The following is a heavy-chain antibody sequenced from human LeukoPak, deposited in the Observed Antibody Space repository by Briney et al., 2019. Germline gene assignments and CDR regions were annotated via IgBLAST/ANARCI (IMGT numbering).Heavy chain of an antibody. CDR1: GFTFDDYG. J-gene: IGHJ5*02. V-gene: IGHV3-20*04. CDR3: ARDWGVAAAGIRFDP. D-gene: IGHD6-13*01. CDR2: INWNGGST. Sequence: PGGSLRLSCAASGFTFDDYGMSWVRQAPGKGLEWVSGINWNGGSTGYADSVKGRFTISRDNAKNSLYLQMNSLRAEDTALYYCARDWGVAAAGIRFDPWGQGTLVTVSS.